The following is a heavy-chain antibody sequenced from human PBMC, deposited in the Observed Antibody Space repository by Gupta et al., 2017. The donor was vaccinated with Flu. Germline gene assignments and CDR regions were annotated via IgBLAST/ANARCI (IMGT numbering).Heavy chain of an antibody. J-gene: IGHJ4*02. D-gene: IGHD2-15*01. CDR3: ARGGRGGYCSGGSCYGGYFDY. Sequence: QVQLVQSGAEVKKPGSPAMVSCKASGGTFSSYTLSWGRQAPGKGLEWMGRINPILGIANYAQKFQGRVTITADKSTSTAYMELSSLRSEDTAVYYCARGGRGGYCSGGSCYGGYFDYWGQGTLVTVSS. CDR1: GGTFSSYT. V-gene: IGHV1-69*02. CDR2: INPILGIA.